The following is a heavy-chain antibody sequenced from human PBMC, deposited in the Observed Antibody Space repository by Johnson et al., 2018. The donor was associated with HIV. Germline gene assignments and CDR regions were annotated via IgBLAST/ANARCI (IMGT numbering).Heavy chain of an antibody. Sequence: VQLVESGGGLVQPGGSLRLSGAASGCTVNSNYMSWVSQATGKGLEGVSGIRGSGGSTYYADSVKGRFTISRDNSKNTLYLQMNSLRAEDTAVYYCAKGGGSYSDAFDIWGQGTMVTVSS. D-gene: IGHD1-26*01. CDR3: AKGGGSYSDAFDI. CDR2: IRGSGGST. J-gene: IGHJ3*02. CDR1: GCTVNSNY. V-gene: IGHV3-23*04.